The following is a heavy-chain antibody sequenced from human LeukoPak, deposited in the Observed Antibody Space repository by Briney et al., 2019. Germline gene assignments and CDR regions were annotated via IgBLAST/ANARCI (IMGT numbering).Heavy chain of an antibody. J-gene: IGHJ6*02. Sequence: PSDTLSLTCKASGGSISSYYWSWIRQPPGKGLEWIGHIYYSGSTNYNPSLNSRVTISVDTSKNQFSLKLSSVTAADTAVYYCARARGYSYGPPSDSPYYYGMDVWGQGTTVTVSS. D-gene: IGHD5-18*01. CDR1: GGSISSYY. CDR2: IYYSGST. CDR3: ARARGYSYGPPSDSPYYYGMDV. V-gene: IGHV4-59*07.